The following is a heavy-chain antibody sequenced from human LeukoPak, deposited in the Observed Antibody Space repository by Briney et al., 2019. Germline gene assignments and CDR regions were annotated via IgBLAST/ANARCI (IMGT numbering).Heavy chain of an antibody. CDR1: GGSFSGYH. Sequence: PSETLSLTCAVYGGSFSGYHWSWIRQPPGKGLEWIGEINHSGSTNYNPSLKSRVTISVDTSKNQFSLKLSSVTAADTAVYYCARVGRHLAAAVWGQGTLVTVSS. D-gene: IGHD6-13*01. V-gene: IGHV4-34*01. CDR2: INHSGST. J-gene: IGHJ4*02. CDR3: ARVGRHLAAAV.